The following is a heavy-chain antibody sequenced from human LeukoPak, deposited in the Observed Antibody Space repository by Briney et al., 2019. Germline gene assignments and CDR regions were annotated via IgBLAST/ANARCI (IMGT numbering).Heavy chain of an antibody. Sequence: GGSLRLSCAASGFTFSSYSMNWVRQAPGKGLEWVSSISSSSSYIYYADSVKGRFTISRDNAKKSLYLQMSSLRGEDTAVYYCATQASYDFWSGLYYFDNWGQGTLVGVSS. J-gene: IGHJ4*02. CDR2: ISSSSSYI. V-gene: IGHV3-21*01. CDR3: ATQASYDFWSGLYYFDN. D-gene: IGHD3-3*01. CDR1: GFTFSSYS.